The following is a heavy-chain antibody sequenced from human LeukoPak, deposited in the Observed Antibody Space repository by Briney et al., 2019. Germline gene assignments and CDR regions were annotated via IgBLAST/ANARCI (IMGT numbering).Heavy chain of an antibody. CDR3: ARRRQGVFDY. V-gene: IGHV4-39*01. J-gene: IGHJ4*02. Sequence: PSETLSLTCTVSGGSISSSSYYWGWIRQPPGTGLGWLGRIYYSGSTYYNPSLKSQVTKAVDTSKNQFSLKLSSVTAADTAVYYCARRRQGVFDYWGQGTLVTVSS. CDR2: IYYSGST. CDR1: GGSISSSSYY.